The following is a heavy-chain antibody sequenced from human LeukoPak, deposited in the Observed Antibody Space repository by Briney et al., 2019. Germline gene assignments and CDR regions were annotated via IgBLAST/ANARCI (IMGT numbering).Heavy chain of an antibody. CDR2: ISWNSGSI. Sequence: GRPLRLSCAASGFTFDDYAMHWVRQAPGKGLEWVSGISWNSGSIGYADSVKGRFTISRDNSKNTLYLQMNSLRAEDTAVYYCAKGVTSGGGWGQGTLVTVSS. V-gene: IGHV3-9*01. D-gene: IGHD3-10*01. CDR1: GFTFDDYA. CDR3: AKGVTSGGG. J-gene: IGHJ4*02.